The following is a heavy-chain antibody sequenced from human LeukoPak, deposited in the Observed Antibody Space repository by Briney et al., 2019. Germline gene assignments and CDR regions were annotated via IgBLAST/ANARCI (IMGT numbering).Heavy chain of an antibody. CDR3: TRDLSHDSSG. V-gene: IGHV3-7*01. Sequence: RGSLRLSCAASGFSFSSTWMTWVRQAPGKGLECVANIKTDGSEKYYVDSVKGRFTTSRDNAKNSLYLQMNSLRVEDTAIYYCTRDLSHDSSGWGQGTLVTVSS. CDR2: IKTDGSEK. D-gene: IGHD3-22*01. CDR1: GFSFSSTW. J-gene: IGHJ4*02.